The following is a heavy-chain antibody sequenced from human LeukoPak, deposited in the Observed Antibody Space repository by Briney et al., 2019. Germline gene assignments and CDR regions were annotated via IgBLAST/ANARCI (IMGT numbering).Heavy chain of an antibody. V-gene: IGHV3-64*01. D-gene: IGHD6-19*01. CDR1: GFTFSSYA. J-gene: IGHJ4*02. Sequence: GVSLRLSCASSGFTFSSYAMHWVRQAPGKGLEYVSAISINWVGTYYANSVKGRFTISRDNSKNTLYLQMGSLRAEDMAVYYCARGASGYSSGWLYDYFDYWGQGTLVTVSS. CDR3: ARGASGYSSGWLYDYFDY. CDR2: ISINWVGT.